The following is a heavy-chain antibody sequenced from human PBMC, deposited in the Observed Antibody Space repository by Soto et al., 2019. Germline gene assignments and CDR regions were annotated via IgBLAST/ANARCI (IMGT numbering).Heavy chain of an antibody. J-gene: IGHJ4*02. D-gene: IGHD1-20*01. CDR3: ARGSPKSPYNWKPPLDY. V-gene: IGHV3-53*01. CDR1: GFTVSSNY. CDR2: IYSGGST. Sequence: GGSLRLSCAASGFTVSSNYMSWVRQAPGKGLEWVSVIYSGGSTYYADSVKGRFTISRDNSKNTLYLQMNGLRAEDTAVYYCARGSPKSPYNWKPPLDYWGQGTLVTVSS.